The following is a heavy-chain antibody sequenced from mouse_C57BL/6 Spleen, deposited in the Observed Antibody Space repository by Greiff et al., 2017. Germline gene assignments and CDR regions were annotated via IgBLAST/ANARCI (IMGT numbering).Heavy chain of an antibody. D-gene: IGHD2-4*01. Sequence: VQLVESGPGLVAPSQSLSITCTVSGFSLTSSGVDWVSQSPGKGLEWLGVIWGVGSTNYNSALKSRMSISKDNSKNQVFLKMNSLQTDDTAMYYCASNYEYDGAFAYWGQGTLVTVSA. CDR3: ASNYEYDGAFAY. V-gene: IGHV2-6*01. CDR1: GFSLTSSG. CDR2: IWGVGST. J-gene: IGHJ3*01.